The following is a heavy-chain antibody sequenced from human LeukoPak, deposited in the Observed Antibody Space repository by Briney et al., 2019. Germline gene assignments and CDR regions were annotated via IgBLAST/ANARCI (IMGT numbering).Heavy chain of an antibody. V-gene: IGHV3-73*01. CDR2: NRNKANNYAT. J-gene: IGHJ4*02. CDR3: TRHATESGIAAPGDY. Sequence: GGSLRLSCAASGFTFSASDIHWVPQASGRGREWVGRNRNKANNYATIYAASVKGRFTLSRDDPKNSAYLLMNSLKTEETAVYYCTRHATESGIAAPGDYWGQGTLVTVSS. CDR1: GFTFSASD. D-gene: IGHD6-13*01.